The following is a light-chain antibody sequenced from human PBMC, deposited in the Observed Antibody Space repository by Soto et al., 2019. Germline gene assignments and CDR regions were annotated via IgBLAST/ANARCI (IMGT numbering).Light chain of an antibody. CDR2: GAS. CDR3: QHYDSSPGYT. J-gene: IGKJ2*01. V-gene: IGKV3-20*01. CDR1: QSVSSSY. Sequence: EIVLTQSPGTLSLSPGERATLSCRASQSVSSSYLAWYRQKPGQAPRPLIYGASRRATGIPDRFSGSGSGTDFTLTINSLEPADFAVYYCQHYDSSPGYTFGQGTQLEIK.